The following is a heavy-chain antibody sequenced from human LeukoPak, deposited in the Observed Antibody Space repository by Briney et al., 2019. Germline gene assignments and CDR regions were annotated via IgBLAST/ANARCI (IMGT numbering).Heavy chain of an antibody. Sequence: SETLSLTCTVSGGSISGYYWSWIRQPPGKGLEWIGYIYYSGSTNYNPSLKSRVTISLDTSKNQFSLKLSSVTAADTAVYYCASTEQSSGYSGWFDPWGQGTLVTVSS. CDR3: ASTEQSSGYSGWFDP. CDR1: GGSISGYY. D-gene: IGHD3-22*01. CDR2: IYYSGST. V-gene: IGHV4-59*08. J-gene: IGHJ5*02.